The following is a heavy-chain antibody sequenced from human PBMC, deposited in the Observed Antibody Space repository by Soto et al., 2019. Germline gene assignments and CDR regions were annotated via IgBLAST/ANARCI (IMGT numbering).Heavy chain of an antibody. J-gene: IGHJ5*02. D-gene: IGHD6-19*01. V-gene: IGHV1-2*02. CDR2: INPNGGGT. Sequence: ASVKVSCKASGYTFTVYYVHWVRQSPGQGLEWMGWINPNGGGTNFAQKFQGRVTMTRDTSLSTAYMELSRLRSDDTALYYCATTQWLAYNWFDPWGQGTLVTVSS. CDR3: ATTQWLAYNWFDP. CDR1: GYTFTVYY.